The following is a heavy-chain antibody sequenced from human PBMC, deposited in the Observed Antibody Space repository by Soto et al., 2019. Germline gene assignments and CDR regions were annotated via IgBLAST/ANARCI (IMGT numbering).Heavy chain of an antibody. CDR2: INHSGGT. D-gene: IGHD3-10*01. J-gene: IGHJ6*01. CDR3: ARRSRFTSGTYRAHYNSGLDV. V-gene: IGHV4-34*01. Sequence: KPSETLSLTCVVYGGSFSDYSLNWIRQPPGKGLGWIGEINHSGGTTYSPSLKSRVTMSIYTPKQEFSLRVSSVTAADTAVYSCARRSRFTSGTYRAHYNSGLDVWGQGTTVTVSS. CDR1: GGSFSDYS.